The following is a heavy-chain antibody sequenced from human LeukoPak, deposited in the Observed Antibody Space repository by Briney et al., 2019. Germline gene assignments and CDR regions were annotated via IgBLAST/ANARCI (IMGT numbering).Heavy chain of an antibody. V-gene: IGHV1-18*01. CDR2: ISTYNGNT. Sequence: GASVKVSCKASGYTFTSHGISWVRQAPGQGLEWMGWISTYNGNTNYAQKLQGRVSMSTDTSTSTAYMDLRSLRSDDTAVYYCARHLRYSSGWSPSGMDVWGKGTTVTISS. J-gene: IGHJ6*03. CDR1: GYTFTSHG. D-gene: IGHD6-19*01. CDR3: ARHLRYSSGWSPSGMDV.